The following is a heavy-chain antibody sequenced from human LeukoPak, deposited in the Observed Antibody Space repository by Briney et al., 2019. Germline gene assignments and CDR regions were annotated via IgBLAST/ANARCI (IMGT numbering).Heavy chain of an antibody. Sequence: GESLKISCKGSGYSFTSYWIGWVRQMPGKGLEWMGIIYPGDSDTRYSPSFQGQVTISADKSITTAYLQWSSLKASDTAIYYCARTIGSYTTGWYNIDYLGQGTLVTVSS. J-gene: IGHJ4*02. CDR3: ARTIGSYTTGWYNIDY. D-gene: IGHD6-19*01. CDR1: GYSFTSYW. V-gene: IGHV5-51*01. CDR2: IYPGDSDT.